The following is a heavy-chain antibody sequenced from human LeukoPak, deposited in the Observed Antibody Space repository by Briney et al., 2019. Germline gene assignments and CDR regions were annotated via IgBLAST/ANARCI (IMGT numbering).Heavy chain of an antibody. CDR1: GFTFSASN. D-gene: IGHD3-10*01. Sequence: PGGSLRLSCEVSGFTFSASNMNWVRQAPGKGLEWVSYISSKGTYINYADSVKGRFTISRDNSKNTLYLQMNSLRAEDTAVYYCAKDADDYYGSGSCFDYWGQGTLVTVSS. CDR2: ISSKGTYI. CDR3: AKDADDYYGSGSCFDY. J-gene: IGHJ4*02. V-gene: IGHV3-21*01.